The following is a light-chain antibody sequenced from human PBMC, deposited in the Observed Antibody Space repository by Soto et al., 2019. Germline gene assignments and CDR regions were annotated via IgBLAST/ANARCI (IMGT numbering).Light chain of an antibody. Sequence: EIVLTQSPGTLSLSPGERATLSCRASQSVSNNDLVWYQQKPGQAPRLLIYGTSNRATGIPDRFSGSGSGTDFTLTISRLEPEDFAVYYCQQYGSSGTFGQGTKVDIK. V-gene: IGKV3-20*01. CDR2: GTS. J-gene: IGKJ1*01. CDR1: QSVSNND. CDR3: QQYGSSGT.